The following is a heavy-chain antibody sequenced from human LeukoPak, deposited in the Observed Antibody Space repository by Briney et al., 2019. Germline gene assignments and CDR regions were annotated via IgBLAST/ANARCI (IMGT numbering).Heavy chain of an antibody. D-gene: IGHD6-13*01. CDR3: ARDPQYSSSSDAFDI. CDR1: GGSISSGSYY. V-gene: IGHV4-61*01. J-gene: IGHJ3*02. Sequence: PSETLSLTCTVSGGSISSGSYYWSWIRQPPGKGLEWIGYIYYSGSTNYNPSLMSRVTISVDTSKNQFSLKLSSVTAADTAVYFCARDPQYSSSSDAFDIWGQGTMVTVSS. CDR2: IYYSGST.